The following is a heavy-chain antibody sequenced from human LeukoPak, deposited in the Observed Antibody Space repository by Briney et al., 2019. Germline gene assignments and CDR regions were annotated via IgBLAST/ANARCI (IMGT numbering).Heavy chain of an antibody. CDR1: GFTFSSYW. V-gene: IGHV3-66*01. CDR3: ARDIGGYGDY. J-gene: IGHJ4*02. CDR2: IYTGGST. D-gene: IGHD5-12*01. Sequence: PGGSLRLSCAASGFTFSSYWMHWVRQAPGKGLEWVSVIYTGGSTYYADSVKGRFTISRDNSKNTLYLQMNSLRAEDTAVYYCARDIGGYGDYWGQGTLVTVSS.